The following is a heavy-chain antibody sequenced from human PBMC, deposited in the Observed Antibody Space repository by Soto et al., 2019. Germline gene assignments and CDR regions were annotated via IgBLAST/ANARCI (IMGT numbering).Heavy chain of an antibody. V-gene: IGHV4-30-4*01. CDR3: AREVLPLPTNWYFDL. J-gene: IGHJ2*01. Sequence: PSETLSLTCTVSGGSISGGVGGLYYWSWIRQPPGKGLEWIGYIYDSGSTYYNPSLKSRVTISVDASKNQFSLRLSSVTAADTAVYYCAREVLPLPTNWYFDLWGRGTLVTVSS. CDR1: GGSISGGVGGLYY. CDR2: IYDSGST. D-gene: IGHD2-15*01.